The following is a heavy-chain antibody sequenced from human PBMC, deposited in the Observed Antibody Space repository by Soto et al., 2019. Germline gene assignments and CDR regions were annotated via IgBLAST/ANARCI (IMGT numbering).Heavy chain of an antibody. Sequence: SVKVSCKASGFTFTSSAVQWVRQARGQRLEWIGWIVVGSGNTNYAQKSQERVTITTDMSTSTAYMELSSLRSEDTAVYYCARLRWTETTCSGGSCYFDYWGQGTLVTVSS. D-gene: IGHD2-15*01. CDR2: IVVGSGNT. J-gene: IGHJ4*02. CDR3: ARLRWTETTCSGGSCYFDY. CDR1: GFTFTSSA. V-gene: IGHV1-58*01.